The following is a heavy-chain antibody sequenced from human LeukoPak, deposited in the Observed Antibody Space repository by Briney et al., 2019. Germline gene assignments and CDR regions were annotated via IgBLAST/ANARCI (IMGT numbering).Heavy chain of an antibody. Sequence: GGSLRLSCAVSGFIVRNNYMSWVRQAPGKGLEWVSSLYIGGPTYYSDSVKGRFSISRDNSDNVLYLQMNNLKTEDTALYYCARMFGAGQYYFDSWGLGTLVIVSS. CDR1: GFIVRNNY. V-gene: IGHV3-53*01. D-gene: IGHD3-16*01. J-gene: IGHJ4*02. CDR2: LYIGGPT. CDR3: ARMFGAGQYYFDS.